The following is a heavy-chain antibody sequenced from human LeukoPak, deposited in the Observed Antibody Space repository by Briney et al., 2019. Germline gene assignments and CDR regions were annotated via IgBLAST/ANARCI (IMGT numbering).Heavy chain of an antibody. Sequence: GASVKVSCKASGYTFTDYHMHWVRQAPGQGLEWMGWINPNSGGTNYAQKFQGRVTMTRDTSTSTAYMEVSRLRSDDTAVYYCATVRMGVSRDLDYWGQGTPVTVSS. D-gene: IGHD3-10*01. CDR3: ATVRMGVSRDLDY. CDR1: GYTFTDYH. V-gene: IGHV1-2*02. J-gene: IGHJ4*02. CDR2: INPNSGGT.